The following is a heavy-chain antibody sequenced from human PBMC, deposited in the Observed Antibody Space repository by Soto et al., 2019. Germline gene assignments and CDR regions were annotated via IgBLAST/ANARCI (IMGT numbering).Heavy chain of an antibody. CDR2: INHSGST. CDR1: GGSFSGYY. J-gene: IGHJ4*02. D-gene: IGHD5-12*01. CDR3: ARGGFLQTDIVATIAGGGSFDY. V-gene: IGHV4-34*01. Sequence: SETLSLTCAVYGGSFSGYYWSWIRQPPGKGLEWIGEINHSGSTNYNPSLKSRVTISVDTSKNQFSLKLSSVTAADTAVYYCARGGFLQTDIVATIAGGGSFDYWGQGTLVTVSS.